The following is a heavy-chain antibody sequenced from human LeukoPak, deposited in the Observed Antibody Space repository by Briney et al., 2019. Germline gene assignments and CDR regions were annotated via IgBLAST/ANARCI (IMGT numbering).Heavy chain of an antibody. Sequence: GGSLRLSCAASGFTFSSYSMNWVRQAPGKGLEWVSSIGSSSSYIYYADSVKGRFTISRDNAKNSLYLQMNSLRAEDTAVYYCARDARLGHDYWGQGTLVTVSS. CDR3: ARDARLGHDY. CDR2: IGSSSSYI. V-gene: IGHV3-21*01. J-gene: IGHJ4*02. D-gene: IGHD3-16*01. CDR1: GFTFSSYS.